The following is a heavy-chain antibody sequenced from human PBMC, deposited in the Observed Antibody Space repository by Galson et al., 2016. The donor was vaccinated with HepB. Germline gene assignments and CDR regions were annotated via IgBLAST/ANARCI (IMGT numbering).Heavy chain of an antibody. CDR1: GKSLSELS. V-gene: IGHV1-24*01. D-gene: IGHD6-19*01. CDR2: FDPENGDT. CDR3: VRATDSGWFDY. Sequence: SVKVSCKVSGKSLSELSIHWGRQAPGKGLEWMGGFDPENGDTIYIEKFQDRVTWTEDTSADTSYMELSGLTFADTAVYYCVRATDSGWFDYWGQGTLLTVSS. J-gene: IGHJ4*02.